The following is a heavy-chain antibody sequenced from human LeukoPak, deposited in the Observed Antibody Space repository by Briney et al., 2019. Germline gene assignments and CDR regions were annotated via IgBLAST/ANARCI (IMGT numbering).Heavy chain of an antibody. J-gene: IGHJ4*02. Sequence: GGSLRLSCAASGFPFSTYAMSWLRQAPGKGLEWVSGISGGGGNTYYADFVKGRFTISRDNAKNTLYLQMNGLRAEDTALYYCAKANRACSAIACYTTVTPFDYWGQGTLVTVSS. V-gene: IGHV3-23*01. CDR2: ISGGGGNT. CDR1: GFPFSTYA. D-gene: IGHD2-2*02. CDR3: AKANRACSAIACYTTVTPFDY.